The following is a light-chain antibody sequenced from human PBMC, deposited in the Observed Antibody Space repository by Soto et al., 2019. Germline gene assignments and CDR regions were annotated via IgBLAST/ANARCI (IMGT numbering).Light chain of an antibody. CDR3: SSYTRDRTII. V-gene: IGLV2-14*03. CDR2: DVS. Sequence: QSALTQPASVSGSPGQSITFSCAGTSSDVGGYDYVCWHQHHPGKAPKLMIYDVSNRPSGVSNRFSGSKSGNTASLTISGLQAEDEADYYCSSYTRDRTIIFGGGTKVTVL. CDR1: SSDVGGYDY. J-gene: IGLJ2*01.